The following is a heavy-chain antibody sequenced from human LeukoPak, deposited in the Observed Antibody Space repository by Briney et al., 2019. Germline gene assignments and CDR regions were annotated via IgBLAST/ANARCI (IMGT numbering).Heavy chain of an antibody. V-gene: IGHV1-2*02. J-gene: IGHJ6*04. CDR3: ARLVEMATIGYYYYGMDV. CDR2: INPNSGGT. Sequence: ASVKVSCKASGYTFIGYYMHWVRQAPGQGLEWMGWINPNSGGTNYAQKFRGRVTMTRDTSISTAYMELSRLRSDDTAVYYCARLVEMATIGYYYYGMDVWGKGTTVTVSS. D-gene: IGHD5-24*01. CDR1: GYTFIGYY.